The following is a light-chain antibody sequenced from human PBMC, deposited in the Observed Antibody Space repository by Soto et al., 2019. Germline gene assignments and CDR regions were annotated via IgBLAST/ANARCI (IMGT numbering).Light chain of an antibody. J-gene: IGKJ1*01. V-gene: IGKV1-39*01. CDR1: QSISSY. CDR3: QQSYSTPPT. Sequence: QMPQSPSSLSASLRDRVTVTGRASQSISSYLNWYQQKPGKAPKLLIYAASSLQSGVPSRFSGSGSGTDFTLTISSLQPEDFATYYCQQSYSTPPTFGQGSKVDIK. CDR2: AAS.